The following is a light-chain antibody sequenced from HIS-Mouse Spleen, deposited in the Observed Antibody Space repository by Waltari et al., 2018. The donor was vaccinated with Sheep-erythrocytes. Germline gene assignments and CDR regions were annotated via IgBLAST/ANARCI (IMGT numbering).Light chain of an antibody. CDR3: QQANSFPIT. Sequence: DIQMTQSPSSVSASVGDRVTITCRASQGSSSWLAWYQQKPGKAPKLLIYAASSLQSGVPSRFSGRGSGTDFTLTISSQQPEDFATYYCQQANSFPITFGQGTRLEIK. CDR2: AAS. J-gene: IGKJ5*01. CDR1: QGSSSW. V-gene: IGKV1-12*01.